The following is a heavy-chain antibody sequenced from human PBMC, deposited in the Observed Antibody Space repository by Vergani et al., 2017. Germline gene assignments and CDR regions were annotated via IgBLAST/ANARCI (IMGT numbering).Heavy chain of an antibody. CDR1: GYIFSNFW. V-gene: IGHV5-51*01. CDR3: ACGGHGSENGEALQR. Sequence: EKQLVQSGSETKKPGESLKISCHAFGYIFSNFWIGWVRQRPGRGLEWMGFIYSGDSEVKSNPTFRGQVIFSVDGSVNTAYLQWRDLQASDTATYFCACGGHGSENGEALQRWGQGTNITVSS. J-gene: IGHJ3*01. CDR2: IYSGDSEV. D-gene: IGHD3-10*01.